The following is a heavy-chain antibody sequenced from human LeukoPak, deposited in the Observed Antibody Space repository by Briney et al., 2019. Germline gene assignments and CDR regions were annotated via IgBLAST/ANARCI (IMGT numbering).Heavy chain of an antibody. V-gene: IGHV3-21*01. CDR2: ISSSSSYI. D-gene: IGHD3-9*01. J-gene: IGHJ6*03. CDR3: ARDPLTLYNYYMDV. Sequence: PGGSLRLSCAASGFTFSSYSMNWVRQAPGKGLEWVSSISSSSSYIYYADSVKGRFTISRDNAKNSLYLQMNSLRAEDTAVYYCARDPLTLYNYYMDVWGKGTTVTVSS. CDR1: GFTFSSYS.